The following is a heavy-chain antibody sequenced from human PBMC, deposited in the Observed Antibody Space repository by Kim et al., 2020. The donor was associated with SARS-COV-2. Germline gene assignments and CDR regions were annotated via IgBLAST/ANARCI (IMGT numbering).Heavy chain of an antibody. D-gene: IGHD5-18*01. J-gene: IGHJ6*02. CDR3: ARVGRRGYSYGYGYGMDV. CDR1: GGSFSGYY. V-gene: IGHV4-34*01. CDR2: INHSGST. Sequence: SETLSLTCAVYGGSFSGYYWSWIRQPPGKGLEWIGEINHSGSTNYNPSLKSRVTISVDTSKNQFSLKLSSVTAADTAVYYCARVGRRGYSYGYGYGMDVWGQGTTVTVSS.